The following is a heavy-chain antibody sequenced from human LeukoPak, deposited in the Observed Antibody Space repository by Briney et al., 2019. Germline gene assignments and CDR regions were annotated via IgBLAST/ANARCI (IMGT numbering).Heavy chain of an antibody. V-gene: IGHV4-59*01. CDR3: ARSLWEPDV. CDR1: GGSISSYY. J-gene: IGHJ6*02. CDR2: IYYSGST. D-gene: IGHD1-26*01. Sequence: SETLSLTCTVSGGSISSYYWSRIRQPPGKGLEWIGYIYYSGSTNYNPSLKSRVTISVDTSKNQFSLKLSSVTAADTAVYYCARSLWEPDVWGQGTTVTVSS.